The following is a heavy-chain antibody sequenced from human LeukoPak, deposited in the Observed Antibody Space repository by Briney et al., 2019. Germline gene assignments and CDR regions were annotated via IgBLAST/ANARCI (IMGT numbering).Heavy chain of an antibody. J-gene: IGHJ4*02. CDR2: INPNSGGT. CDR1: GYTFTGYY. D-gene: IGHD3-3*01. V-gene: IGHV1-2*02. Sequence: ASVKVSCKASGYTFTGYYMHWVRQAPGQGLEWMGWINPNSGGTNYAQKFQGRVTMTRDTSISTAYMELSRLRSDDTAVYYCAKQPYYDFWSGYSTGYFDYWGQGTLVTVSS. CDR3: AKQPYYDFWSGYSTGYFDY.